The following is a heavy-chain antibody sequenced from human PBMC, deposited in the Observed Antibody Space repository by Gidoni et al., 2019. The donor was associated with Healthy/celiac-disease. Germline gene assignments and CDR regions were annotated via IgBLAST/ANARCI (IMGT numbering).Heavy chain of an antibody. CDR2: ISWNSGSI. V-gene: IGHV3-9*01. CDR1: GFPFDDYA. Sequence: EVQLVESGGGLVQPGRSLRLSCAASGFPFDDYAMHWVRQAPGKGLEWVSGISWNSGSIGYADSVKGRFTISRDNAKNSLYLQMNSLRAEDTALYYCAKGLGYWNLYYFDYWGQGTLVTVSS. D-gene: IGHD2-15*01. CDR3: AKGLGYWNLYYFDY. J-gene: IGHJ4*02.